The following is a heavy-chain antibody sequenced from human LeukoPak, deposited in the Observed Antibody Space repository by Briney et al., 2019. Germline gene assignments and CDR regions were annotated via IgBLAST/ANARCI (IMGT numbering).Heavy chain of an antibody. V-gene: IGHV1-8*01. J-gene: IGHJ4*02. CDR2: MNPNSGNT. CDR3: AASRRDGDNDWEDY. Sequence: ASVKVSCKASGYTFTSYDINWVRQATGQGLEWMGWMNPNSGNTGYAQKFQGRVTMTRNTSISTAYMELSSLRSEDTAVYYCAASRRDGDNDWEDYWGQGTLVTVSS. D-gene: IGHD5-24*01. CDR1: GYTFTSYD.